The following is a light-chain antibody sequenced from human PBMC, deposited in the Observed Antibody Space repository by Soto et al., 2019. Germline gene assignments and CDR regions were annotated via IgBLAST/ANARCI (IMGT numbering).Light chain of an antibody. CDR2: AAS. Sequence: DIQMTQSPSSLSASVGDRVTITCRASQGISNSLAWYQQKPGKVPKLLIYAASTLQSEVPSRFRGSGSGTDFTLTISSLQPEDVATYYCQEYNTVTWTFGQGTKVEIK. CDR3: QEYNTVTWT. V-gene: IGKV1-27*01. J-gene: IGKJ1*01. CDR1: QGISNS.